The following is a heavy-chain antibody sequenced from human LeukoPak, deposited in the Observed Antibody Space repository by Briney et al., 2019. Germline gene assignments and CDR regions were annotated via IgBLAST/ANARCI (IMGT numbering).Heavy chain of an antibody. CDR1: GVTFNSFA. Sequence: SVKVSCKASGVTFNSFALNWVRQAPGQGLEWMGGIIPIFGTATYAQKFQGRITITADESTNTTHMDLSSLRSEDTAIYYCAISPLYDIFGEIIIKWFDPWGQGALVTVSS. CDR3: AISPLYDIFGEIIIKWFDP. V-gene: IGHV1-69*13. J-gene: IGHJ5*02. D-gene: IGHD3-3*02. CDR2: IIPIFGTA.